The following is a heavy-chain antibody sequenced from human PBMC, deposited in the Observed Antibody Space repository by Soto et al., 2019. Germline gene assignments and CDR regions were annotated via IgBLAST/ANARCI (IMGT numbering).Heavy chain of an antibody. J-gene: IGHJ4*02. V-gene: IGHV1-69*02. Sequence: SVKVSCKASGGTFSSYTISWVRQAPGQGLEWMGRIIPILGIANYAQKFQGRVTITADKSTSTAYMELSSLRSEDTAVYYCCAKLGYCSGGSCYSFDYWGQGTLVTVSS. CDR2: IIPILGIA. D-gene: IGHD2-15*01. CDR3: CAKLGYCSGGSCYSFDY. CDR1: GGTFSSYT.